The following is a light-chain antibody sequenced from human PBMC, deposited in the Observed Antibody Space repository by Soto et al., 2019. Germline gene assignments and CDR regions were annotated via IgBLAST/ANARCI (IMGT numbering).Light chain of an antibody. V-gene: IGLV2-14*01. J-gene: IGLJ3*02. CDR3: MSFIASTTTHWV. Sequence: QSALTQPASVSGSPGQSITISCTGTSSDVGAYNYVSWYQQHPGKAPKLLILGVSNRPSGISGRFSGSKSGNTASLTISGLQPEDEADYYCMSFIASTTTHWVLGGGTKVTVL. CDR2: GVS. CDR1: SSDVGAYNY.